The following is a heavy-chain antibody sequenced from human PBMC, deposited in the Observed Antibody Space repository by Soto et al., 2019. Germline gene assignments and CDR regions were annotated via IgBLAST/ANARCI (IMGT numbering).Heavy chain of an antibody. Sequence: ESGGGVVQPGRSLRLSCAASGFTFSSYGMHWVRQAPGKGLEWVAVMSYDGSNKYYADSVKGRFTISRDNSKNTLYLQMNSLRAEDTAVYYCTIDGAGTTTRRFDYWGQGTLVTVSS. CDR3: TIDGAGTTTRRFDY. CDR2: MSYDGSNK. J-gene: IGHJ4*02. CDR1: GFTFSSYG. V-gene: IGHV3-30*03. D-gene: IGHD1-7*01.